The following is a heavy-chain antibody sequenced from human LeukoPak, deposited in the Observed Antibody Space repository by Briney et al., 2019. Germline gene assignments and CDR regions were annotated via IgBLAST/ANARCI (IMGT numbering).Heavy chain of an antibody. CDR1: GFTFSSFG. V-gene: IGHV3-30*18. Sequence: GGSLRLSCTASGFTFSSFGMHRVRQAPGKGLEWVAVISYDGSNKFYADSVKGRFTISRDSSKNTLYLQMNSLRAEDTAVYYCAKEKTGSNYDWWGQGTLVTVSS. CDR3: AKEKTGSNYDW. J-gene: IGHJ4*02. D-gene: IGHD1-26*01. CDR2: ISYDGSNK.